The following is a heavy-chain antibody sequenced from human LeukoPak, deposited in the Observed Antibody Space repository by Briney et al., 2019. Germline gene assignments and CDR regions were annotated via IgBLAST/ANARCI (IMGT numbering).Heavy chain of an antibody. CDR1: GGSISSSSYY. V-gene: IGHV4-39*01. J-gene: IGHJ5*02. CDR2: IYYSGST. D-gene: IGHD5-18*01. CDR3: AGSYYSYGYWDVYKKINWFDP. Sequence: SETLSLTCTVSGGSISSSSYYWGWIRQPPGKGLEWIGSIYYSGSTYYNPSLKSRVTISVDTSKNQFSLKLSSVTAADTAVYYCAGSYYSYGYWDVYKKINWFDPWGQGTLVTVSS.